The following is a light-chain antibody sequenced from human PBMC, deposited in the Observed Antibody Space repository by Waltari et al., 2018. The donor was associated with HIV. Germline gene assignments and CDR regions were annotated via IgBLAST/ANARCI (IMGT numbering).Light chain of an antibody. CDR1: SSHIANNY. V-gene: IGLV1-51*01. J-gene: IGLJ1*01. CDR2: DNN. CDR3: GTWDSSLSAEV. Sequence: QSVLTQLPSVSAPPEQQVTISCSGHSSHIANNYESWYHQLPGTAPKLLIYDNNKRPSGIPDRFSGSKSGTSATLGITGLQTGDEADYYCGTWDSSLSAEVFGTGTKVTVL.